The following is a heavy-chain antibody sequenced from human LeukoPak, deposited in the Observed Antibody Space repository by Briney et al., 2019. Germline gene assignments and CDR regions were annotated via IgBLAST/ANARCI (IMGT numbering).Heavy chain of an antibody. CDR1: GLTFSSYA. V-gene: IGHV3-23*01. CDR2: ISGSGGST. CDR3: AKSGDYGDYVGGVGY. D-gene: IGHD4-17*01. J-gene: IGHJ4*02. Sequence: GGSLRLSCAASGLTFSSYAMSWVRQAPGKGLEWVSAISGSGGSTYYADSVKGRFTISRDNSKNTLYLQMNSLRAEDTAVYYCAKSGDYGDYVGGVGYWGQGTLVTVSS.